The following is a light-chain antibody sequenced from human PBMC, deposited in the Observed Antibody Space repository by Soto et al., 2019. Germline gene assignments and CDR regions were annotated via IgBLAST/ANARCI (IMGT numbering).Light chain of an antibody. CDR3: QQRSNWPF. Sequence: EIVLTQSPATLSLSPGERATLSCRASQSVSSYLAWYQQKPGQAPRLLIYDASNRATGIPARFSGSGSGTDFTLSISSLDPEDFAVYYCQQRSNWPFFGPGTKVDIK. CDR1: QSVSSY. V-gene: IGKV3-11*01. J-gene: IGKJ3*01. CDR2: DAS.